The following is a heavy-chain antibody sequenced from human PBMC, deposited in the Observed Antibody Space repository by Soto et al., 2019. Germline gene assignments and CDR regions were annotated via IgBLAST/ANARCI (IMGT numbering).Heavy chain of an antibody. CDR2: IFYSGTP. V-gene: IGHV4-39*01. CDR1: GGSISSSSYY. CDR3: TRPHAYLYGGYEGGRGYFDL. J-gene: IGHJ2*01. D-gene: IGHD5-12*01. Sequence: QLQLQESGPGLVKPSETLSLTCTVSGGSISSSSYYWGWIRQSPGKGLEWIGSIFYSGTPYYNPSLQNRVIMSVDTSKNQFSLKLNSVTAADTAVYYCTRPHAYLYGGYEGGRGYFDLWGRGTLVTVSS.